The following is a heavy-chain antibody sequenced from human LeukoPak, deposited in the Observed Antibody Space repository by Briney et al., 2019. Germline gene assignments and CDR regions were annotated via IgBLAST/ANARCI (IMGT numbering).Heavy chain of an antibody. J-gene: IGHJ4*02. Sequence: ASVKVSCKVSGYTLTELSMHWVRQAPGKGLEWMGGFDPEDGETIYAQKFQGRVTMIEDTSTDTAYMELSSLRSGDTAVYYCARSRGVIIPYFDYWGQGALVTVSS. CDR2: FDPEDGET. V-gene: IGHV1-24*01. D-gene: IGHD3-10*01. CDR3: ARSRGVIIPYFDY. CDR1: GYTLTELS.